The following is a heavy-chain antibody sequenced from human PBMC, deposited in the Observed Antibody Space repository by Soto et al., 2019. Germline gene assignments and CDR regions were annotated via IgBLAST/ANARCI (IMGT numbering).Heavy chain of an antibody. CDR3: ARLRYQELESWFDP. D-gene: IGHD2-2*01. Sequence: QVQLVQSGAEVKKLGASVKVSCKASGYTFATYGITWVRQAPGQGLEWMGWIRGYSGKTNYAQNFQGRVTMTTDTSTSTAYMELRSLTSDDTAIYYCARLRYQELESWFDPWGQGTLVTVSS. CDR2: IRGYSGKT. J-gene: IGHJ5*02. CDR1: GYTFATYG. V-gene: IGHV1-18*04.